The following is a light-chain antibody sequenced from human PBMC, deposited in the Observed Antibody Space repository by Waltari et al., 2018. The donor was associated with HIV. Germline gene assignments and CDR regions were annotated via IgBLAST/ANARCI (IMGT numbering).Light chain of an antibody. V-gene: IGLV4-69*01. J-gene: IGLJ3*02. CDR3: QTWSV. Sequence: QLVLTQSPSASASLGASVKLTCTLSRGHSSSAIAWHQQQPEKGPRYLMKLNSDGSHSKGDGIPDRFSGSSSGAERYLTISSLQSEDEADYYCQTWSVFGGGTKLTVL. CDR1: RGHSSSA. CDR2: LNSDGSH.